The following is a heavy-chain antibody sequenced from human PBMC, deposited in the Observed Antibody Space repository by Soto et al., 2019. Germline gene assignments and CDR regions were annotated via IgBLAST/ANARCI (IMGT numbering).Heavy chain of an antibody. CDR1: GGSISSSNW. V-gene: IGHV4-4*02. CDR2: IYHSGST. CDR3: ARDRIVVVPAAMKPYYYYGMDV. Sequence: SETLSLTCAVSGGSISSSNWWSWVRQPPGKGLEWIGEIYHSGSTNYNPSLKSRVTISVDKSKNQFSLKLSSVTAADTAVYYCARDRIVVVPAAMKPYYYYGMDVWGQGTTVTVSS. J-gene: IGHJ6*02. D-gene: IGHD2-2*01.